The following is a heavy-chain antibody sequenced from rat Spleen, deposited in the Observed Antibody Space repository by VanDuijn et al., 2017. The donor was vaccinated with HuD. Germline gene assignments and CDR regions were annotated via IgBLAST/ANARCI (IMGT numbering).Heavy chain of an antibody. CDR2: INYDGGGT. J-gene: IGHJ2*01. CDR3: TRDRILRSTGFDY. V-gene: IGHV5-20*01. Sequence: EVQLVESGGGLVQPGRSLKLSCAASGFTFSDFYLAWVRQAPTKGLEWVASINYDGGGTYCRDSVKGRFTISRDNAKSSLYLQMDSLRSEDTATYYCTRDRILRSTGFDYWGQGVMVTVSS. D-gene: IGHD1-6*01. CDR1: GFTFSDFY.